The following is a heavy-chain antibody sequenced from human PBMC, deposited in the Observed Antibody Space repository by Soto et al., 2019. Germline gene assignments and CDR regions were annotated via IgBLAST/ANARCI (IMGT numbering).Heavy chain of an antibody. CDR3: ASLETGHPGSDYKYYYYGMDV. V-gene: IGHV4-34*01. J-gene: IGHJ6*02. D-gene: IGHD3-10*01. CDR1: GGSFSGYY. CDR2: INHSGST. Sequence: SETLSLTCAVYGGSFSGYYWSWIRQPPGKGLEWIGEINHSGSTNYNPSLKSRVTISVDTSKNQFSLKLSSVTAADTAVYYCASLETGHPGSDYKYYYYGMDVWGRGTTVTVSS.